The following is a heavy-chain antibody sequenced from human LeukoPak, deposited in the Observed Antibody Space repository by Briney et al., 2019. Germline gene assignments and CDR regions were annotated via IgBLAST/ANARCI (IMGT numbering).Heavy chain of an antibody. V-gene: IGHV4-59*08. Sequence: SETLSLTCTVSGGSISSYYWSWIRQPPGKGLEWIGYIYYSGSTNYNSSLKSRVTISVDTSKNQFSLKLSSVTAADTAVYYCARQASSGYYFPGAFDIWGQGTMVTVSS. D-gene: IGHD3-22*01. J-gene: IGHJ3*02. CDR3: ARQASSGYYFPGAFDI. CDR2: IYYSGST. CDR1: GGSISSYY.